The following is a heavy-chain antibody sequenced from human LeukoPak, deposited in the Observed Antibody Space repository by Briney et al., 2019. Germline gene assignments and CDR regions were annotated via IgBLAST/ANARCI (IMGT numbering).Heavy chain of an antibody. J-gene: IGHJ4*02. CDR1: GFTFSNAW. D-gene: IGHD3-3*01. V-gene: IGHV3-15*01. Sequence: PGGSLRLSCAASGFTFSNAWMSWVRQAPGKGLEWVGRIKSKSGGGTTDYAAPVKGRFTISRDDSKNTLYLQMNSLKTEDTAVYYCTTDTGYDFWYYFDYWGQGTLVTVSS. CDR2: IKSKSGGGTT. CDR3: TTDTGYDFWYYFDY.